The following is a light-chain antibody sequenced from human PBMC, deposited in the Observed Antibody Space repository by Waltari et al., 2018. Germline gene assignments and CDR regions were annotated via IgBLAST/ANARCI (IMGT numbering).Light chain of an antibody. CDR2: TNN. V-gene: IGLV1-44*01. J-gene: IGLJ3*02. Sequence: QSVLTQPPSASGTPGQGVTISCSGSSSNIGSNTVSWYQQLPGTAPKLLIYTNNQRTSGVPDRFSGSKSGTSASLAISGLQSEDEDDYYCAAWDDSLNGRVFGGGTKVTVL. CDR1: SSNIGSNT. CDR3: AAWDDSLNGRV.